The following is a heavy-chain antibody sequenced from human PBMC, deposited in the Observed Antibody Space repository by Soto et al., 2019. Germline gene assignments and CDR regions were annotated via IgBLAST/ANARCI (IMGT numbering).Heavy chain of an antibody. CDR2: TYHTGST. Sequence: QVQLQESGPGLVKPSQTLSLTCTVSGGSISVGVYYWNWIRQLPGKGPEWIGYTYHTGSTYYNPSLASRDTISVDPCKMQASQTVSSVTAEDTGVYDYASSGNFDASRYFD. CDR3: ASSGNFDASRYFD. J-gene: IGHJ4*03. CDR1: GGSISVGVYY. V-gene: IGHV4-31*03. D-gene: IGHD3-9*01.